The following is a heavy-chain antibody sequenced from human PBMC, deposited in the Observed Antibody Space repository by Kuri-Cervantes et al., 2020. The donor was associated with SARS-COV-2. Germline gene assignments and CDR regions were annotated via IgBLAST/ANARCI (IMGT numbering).Heavy chain of an antibody. CDR3: TTLIDY. V-gene: IGHV3-30-3*01. CDR1: GFTFSSYA. Sequence: GESLKISCAASGFTFSSYAMHWVRQAPGKGLEWVAVISYDGSNKYYADSVRGRFTISRDNAKNSLYLQMNSLRAEDTALYYCTTLIDYWGQGALVTVSS. J-gene: IGHJ4*02. CDR2: ISYDGSNK.